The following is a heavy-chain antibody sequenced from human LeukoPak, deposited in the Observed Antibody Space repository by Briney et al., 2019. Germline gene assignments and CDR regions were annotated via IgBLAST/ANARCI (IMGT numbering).Heavy chain of an antibody. CDR2: IYYSGST. D-gene: IGHD3-9*01. Sequence: SETLSLTCTVSGGSIRSYYWSWIRQPPGKGLEWIGHIYYSGSTNYSPSLKSRVTMSVDTPKNQFSLKLSSVTAADTAVYYCASSYYDVLTGSTLEMDVWGKGTTVTVSS. CDR1: GGSIRSYY. J-gene: IGHJ6*04. CDR3: ASSYYDVLTGSTLEMDV. V-gene: IGHV4-59*01.